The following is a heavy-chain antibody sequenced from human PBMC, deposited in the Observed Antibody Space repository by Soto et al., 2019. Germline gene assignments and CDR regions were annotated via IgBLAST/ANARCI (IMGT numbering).Heavy chain of an antibody. D-gene: IGHD4-17*01. Sequence: PSETLSLTCTVSGGSVSSGSYCWSWIRQPPGKGLEWIGYIYYSGSTNYNPSLKSRVTISVDTSKNQFSLKLSSVTAADTAVYYCAILTTDSYYFDYWGQGTLVTVSS. CDR2: IYYSGST. V-gene: IGHV4-61*01. CDR1: GGSVSSGSYC. J-gene: IGHJ4*02. CDR3: AILTTDSYYFDY.